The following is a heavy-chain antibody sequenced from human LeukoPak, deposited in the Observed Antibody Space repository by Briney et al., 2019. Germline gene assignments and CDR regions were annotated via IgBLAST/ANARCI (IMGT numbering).Heavy chain of an antibody. CDR3: ARMTPRPRLAGRTKDTAVGDFDY. D-gene: IGHD5-18*01. Sequence: SETLSLTCTVSGGSISSGSYYWSWIRQPAGKGLEWIGRIYTSGSTNYNPSLKSRVTISVDTSKNQFSLKLSSVTAADTAVYYCARMTPRPRLAGRTKDTAVGDFDYWGQGTLVTVSS. CDR2: IYTSGST. CDR1: GGSISSGSYY. J-gene: IGHJ4*02. V-gene: IGHV4-61*02.